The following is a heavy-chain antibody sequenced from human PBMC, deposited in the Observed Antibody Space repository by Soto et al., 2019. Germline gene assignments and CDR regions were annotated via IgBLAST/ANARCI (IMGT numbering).Heavy chain of an antibody. CDR3: ARAGAATLSDY. CDR2: IYYSGSA. V-gene: IGHV4-59*01. Sequence: QVQLQESGPGLVKPSGTLSLTCTVSGGSISSYYCSWIRQPPGKGLEWIGYIYYSGSANYNPSLKSRVTISVDTSKNQFSLKLSSVTAADTAVYYCARAGAATLSDYWGQGTLVTVSS. D-gene: IGHD2-15*01. J-gene: IGHJ4*02. CDR1: GGSISSYY.